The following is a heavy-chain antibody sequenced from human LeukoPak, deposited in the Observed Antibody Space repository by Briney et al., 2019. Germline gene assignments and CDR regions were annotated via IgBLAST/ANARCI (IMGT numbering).Heavy chain of an antibody. J-gene: IGHJ6*02. D-gene: IGHD2-2*01. CDR2: IYYSGST. Sequence: SETLSLTCTVSGGSISSYYWSWIRQPPGKGLEWIGYIYYSGSTNYNPSLKSRVTISVDTSKNHFSLKLSSVTAADTAVYYCARVVPAAMSTQIYYYGMDVWGQGTTVTVSS. CDR1: GGSISSYY. V-gene: IGHV4-59*01. CDR3: ARVVPAAMSTQIYYYGMDV.